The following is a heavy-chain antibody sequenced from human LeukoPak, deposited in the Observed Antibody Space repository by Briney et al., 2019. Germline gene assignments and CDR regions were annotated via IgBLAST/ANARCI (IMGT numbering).Heavy chain of an antibody. Sequence: GGSLRLSCAASGFDFSSYSINWVRQAPGKGLEWVSAISPWSDYIYYVDSVKGRFTISRDNAKNSLYLQMNSLRAEDTAVYYCASWGYCSSTSCYNDAFDIWGQGTMVTVSS. CDR3: ASWGYCSSTSCYNDAFDI. J-gene: IGHJ3*02. CDR2: ISPWSDYI. CDR1: GFDFSSYS. D-gene: IGHD2-2*02. V-gene: IGHV3-21*01.